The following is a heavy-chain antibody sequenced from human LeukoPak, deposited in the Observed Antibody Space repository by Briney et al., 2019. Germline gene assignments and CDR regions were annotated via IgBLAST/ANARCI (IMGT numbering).Heavy chain of an antibody. CDR1: GGSISSYY. D-gene: IGHD3-3*01. Sequence: SETLSLTCTVSGGSISSYYWSWIRQPPGKGLEWIGYIYYSGSTNYNPSLKSRVTISVDTSKNQFSLKLSSVTAADTAVYYCARDYPTISRKGPTDVWGQGTTVTVSS. J-gene: IGHJ6*02. CDR3: ARDYPTISRKGPTDV. V-gene: IGHV4-59*01. CDR2: IYYSGST.